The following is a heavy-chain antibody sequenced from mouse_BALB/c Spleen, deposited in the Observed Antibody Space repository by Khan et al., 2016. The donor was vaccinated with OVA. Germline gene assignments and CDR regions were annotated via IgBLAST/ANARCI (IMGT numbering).Heavy chain of an antibody. CDR2: IDPFNGGT. J-gene: IGHJ3*01. Sequence: VQLQQPGPELMKPGASVNISCKASGYSFTSYYIHWVRQSHGKSLEWIGYIDPFNGGTDYNQKFKGKATLTVDKSSSTAYMHLSSLTSDDSAVYYCARGAFGYWGQGTLVTVSA. V-gene: IGHV1S135*01. CDR1: GYSFTSYY. CDR3: ARGAFGY.